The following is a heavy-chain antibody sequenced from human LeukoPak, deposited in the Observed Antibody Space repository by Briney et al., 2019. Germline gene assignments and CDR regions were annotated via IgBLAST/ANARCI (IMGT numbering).Heavy chain of an antibody. V-gene: IGHV4-59*01. J-gene: IGHJ4*02. CDR3: ARDPGYSGIDY. D-gene: IGHD5-12*01. CDR2: IYYSGST. Sequence: SETPSLTCSVSDGSINSYYWNWIRRPPGKGLEWIGYIYYSGSTNYNPSLKSRATMSLDTSKNQFPLNLNSVTAADTAVYYCARDPGYSGIDYWGQGTLVTVSS. CDR1: DGSINSYY.